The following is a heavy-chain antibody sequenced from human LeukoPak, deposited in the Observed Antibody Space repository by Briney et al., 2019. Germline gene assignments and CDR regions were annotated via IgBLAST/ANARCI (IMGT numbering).Heavy chain of an antibody. D-gene: IGHD2-21*02. Sequence: PGRSLRLSCAASGFTFSSYGMHWVRQAPGKGLEWVAVIWYDGSNKYYADSVKGRFTISRDNSKNTLYLQMNSLRAEDTAVYYCARAPRAPEAYCGGDCYSGLDYWGQGTLVTVSS. J-gene: IGHJ4*02. CDR3: ARAPRAPEAYCGGDCYSGLDY. CDR1: GFTFSSYG. CDR2: IWYDGSNK. V-gene: IGHV3-33*01.